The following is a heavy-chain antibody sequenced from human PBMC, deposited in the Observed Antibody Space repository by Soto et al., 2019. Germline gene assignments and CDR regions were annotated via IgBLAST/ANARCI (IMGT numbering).Heavy chain of an antibody. J-gene: IGHJ6*02. V-gene: IGHV3-15*01. CDR3: TTDGGDIVVVPAATYYYGMDV. Sequence: EVQLVESGGGSVKPGGSLRLSCAASGFTFSNAWMSWVRQAPGKGLEWVGRIKSKTDGGTTDYAAPVKGRFTISRDDSKNTLYLQMNSLKTEDTAVYYCTTDGGDIVVVPAATYYYGMDVWGQGTTVTVSS. CDR1: GFTFSNAW. CDR2: IKSKTDGGTT. D-gene: IGHD2-2*01.